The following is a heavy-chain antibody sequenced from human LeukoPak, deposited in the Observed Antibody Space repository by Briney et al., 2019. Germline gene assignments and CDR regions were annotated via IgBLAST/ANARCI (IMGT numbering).Heavy chain of an antibody. CDR2: INHSGST. V-gene: IGHV4-34*01. CDR1: GGSFSGYY. CDR3: AGAPRLVRAFDI. D-gene: IGHD6-6*01. Sequence: SETLSLTCGVYGGSFSGYYWSWIRQPPGKGLEWIGEINHSGSTNYNPSLKSRVTISVDTSKNQFSLKLSSVTAADTAVYYCAGAPRLVRAFDIWGQGTMVTVSS. J-gene: IGHJ3*02.